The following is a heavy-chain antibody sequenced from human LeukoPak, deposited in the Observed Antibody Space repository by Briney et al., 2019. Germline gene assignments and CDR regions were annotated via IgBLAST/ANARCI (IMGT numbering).Heavy chain of an antibody. V-gene: IGHV4-39*01. CDR1: GGSTSSTSFY. Sequence: SETLSLTCTVSGGSTSSTSFYWGWIRQPPGKGLEWIGSIHYYGTTYYNPSLKSRVTIPLDTSKSQFSLRLNSVTAADTAVYYCARSYDFRSGYWYFDYWGQGTLVTVSS. D-gene: IGHD3-3*01. J-gene: IGHJ4*02. CDR3: ARSYDFRSGYWYFDY. CDR2: IHYYGTT.